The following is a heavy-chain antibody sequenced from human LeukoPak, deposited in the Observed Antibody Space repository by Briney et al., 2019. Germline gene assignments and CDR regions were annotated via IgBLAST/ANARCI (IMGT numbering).Heavy chain of an antibody. V-gene: IGHV3-21*04. CDR2: ISSSSSYI. Sequence: GGSLRLSCAASGFTFSSYSMNWVRQAPGKGLEWVSSISSSSSYIYYADSVKGRFTISRDNSKNTLYLQMNSLRAEDTAVYYCAKEGYYDILTGYQAYYFDYWGQETLVTVSS. J-gene: IGHJ4*02. D-gene: IGHD3-9*01. CDR1: GFTFSSYS. CDR3: AKEGYYDILTGYQAYYFDY.